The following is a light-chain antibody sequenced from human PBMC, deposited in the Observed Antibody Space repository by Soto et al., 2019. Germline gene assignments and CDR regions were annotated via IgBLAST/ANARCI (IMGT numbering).Light chain of an antibody. J-gene: IGKJ5*01. Sequence: EIVLTQSPATLSLSPGERATLSCRASQSVSSYLAWYQQKPGQAPRLLIYDASNRATGIPARFSGSGSGTDFTLTISSLEPEHFAVYYCQQRSNWPRVTFGQATRLAIK. CDR3: QQRSNWPRVT. CDR1: QSVSSY. V-gene: IGKV3-11*01. CDR2: DAS.